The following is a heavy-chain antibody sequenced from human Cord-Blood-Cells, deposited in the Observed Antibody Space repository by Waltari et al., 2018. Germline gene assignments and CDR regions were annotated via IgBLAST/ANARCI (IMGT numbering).Heavy chain of an antibody. J-gene: IGHJ4*02. CDR1: GGSFSGYY. D-gene: IGHD1-1*01. CDR2: INHSGST. CDR3: ARVLTVVTNDPWYFDY. Sequence: QVQLQQWGAGLLKPSETLSLTCAVYGGSFSGYYWSWIRQPPGKGLEWIGEINHSGSTNYNPSLKSRVTISVDTSKTQFSLKLSSVTAADTAVYYCARVLTVVTNDPWYFDYWGQGTLVTVSS. V-gene: IGHV4-34*01.